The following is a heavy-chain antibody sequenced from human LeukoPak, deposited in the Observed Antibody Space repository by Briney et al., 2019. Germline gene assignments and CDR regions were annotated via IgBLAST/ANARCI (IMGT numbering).Heavy chain of an antibody. J-gene: IGHJ4*02. CDR2: IYYSGST. V-gene: IGHV4-59*01. D-gene: IGHD3-3*01. Sequence: PSETLSLTCTVSGGSISSYYWSWIRQPPGKGLEWIGYIYYSGSTNYIPSLKSRVTISVDTSKNQFSLKLSSVTAADTAVYYCARVADFWSGYPFDYWGQGTLVTVSS. CDR1: GGSISSYY. CDR3: ARVADFWSGYPFDY.